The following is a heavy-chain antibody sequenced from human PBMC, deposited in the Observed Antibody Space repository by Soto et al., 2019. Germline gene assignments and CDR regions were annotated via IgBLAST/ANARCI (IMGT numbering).Heavy chain of an antibody. J-gene: IGHJ4*02. CDR1: GCTFGGLG. D-gene: IGHD6-19*01. CDR2: ISGSGGST. CDR3: AKHEGYSSGWYLD. Sequence: GRSLRLSCAASGCTFGGLGGSWVRKAPGKGLEWVSAISGSGGSTYNADSVKGRFTISRDNSKNTLYLQMNSLRAEDTAVYYCAKHEGYSSGWYLDWGQGTLVTVSS. V-gene: IGHV3-23*01.